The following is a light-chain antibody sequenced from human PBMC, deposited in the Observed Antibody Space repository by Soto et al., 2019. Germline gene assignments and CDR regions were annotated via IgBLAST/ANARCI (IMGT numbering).Light chain of an antibody. CDR2: GAS. Sequence: EIVMTQSPATLSVSPGERATLSCRASQSVSSNLAWYQQKPGQAPRLLLYGASTRATGIPARFSGSGSGTEFTLTIRSLHPADFAVYYCQQYNNWPPGTFGQGTKVEIK. J-gene: IGKJ1*01. CDR3: QQYNNWPPGT. CDR1: QSVSSN. V-gene: IGKV3-15*01.